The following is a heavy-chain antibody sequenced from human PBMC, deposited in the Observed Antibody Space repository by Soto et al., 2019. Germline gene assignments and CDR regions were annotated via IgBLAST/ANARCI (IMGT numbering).Heavy chain of an antibody. D-gene: IGHD3-22*01. CDR2: IDPSDSYT. V-gene: IGHV5-10-1*01. CDR3: AICAXVKYDSSGYTAPDAFDI. CDR1: GYSFTIYW. J-gene: IGHJ3*02. Sequence: GESLKISCKGSGYSFTIYWISWVRQMPGKGLEWMGRIDPSDSYTNYSPSFQGHVTISADKSISTAYLQWSSLKASDTAMYYCAICAXVKYDSSGYTAPDAFDIWGQGTMVTVSS.